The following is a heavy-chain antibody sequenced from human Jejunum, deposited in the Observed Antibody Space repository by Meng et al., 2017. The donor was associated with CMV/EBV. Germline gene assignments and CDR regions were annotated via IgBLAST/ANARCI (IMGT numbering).Heavy chain of an antibody. CDR2: IYYSGST. Sequence: QGQLRESGPGLVKPSQTLSLTCTVSGGSISSGGYYWSWIRQHPGKGLEWIGCIYYSGSTYYNPSLKGRVTISVDTSKNQFSLNLSSVTAADTAVYYCARGQRSYSGSYPEWFDPWGQGTLVTVSS. V-gene: IGHV4-30-4*01. CDR1: GGSISSGGYY. J-gene: IGHJ5*02. D-gene: IGHD1-26*01. CDR3: ARGQRSYSGSYPEWFDP.